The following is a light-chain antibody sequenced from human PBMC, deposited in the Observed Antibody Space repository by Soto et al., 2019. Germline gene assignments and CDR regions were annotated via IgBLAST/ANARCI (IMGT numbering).Light chain of an antibody. CDR2: EVN. J-gene: IGLJ2*01. Sequence: QSALTQPASVSGSPGQSITISCTGTSSDIGGYNFVSWYQHHPGKAPKLMIYEVNNRPSGVSSRFSGSKSGNTASVTISGLQTEDEADYYCSSFTTSSTLVVFGGGTKLTVL. CDR1: SSDIGGYNF. CDR3: SSFTTSSTLVV. V-gene: IGLV2-14*01.